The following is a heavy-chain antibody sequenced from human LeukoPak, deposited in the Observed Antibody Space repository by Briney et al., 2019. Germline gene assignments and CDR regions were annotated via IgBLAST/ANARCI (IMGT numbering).Heavy chain of an antibody. CDR2: ISGSGGST. J-gene: IGHJ4*02. D-gene: IGHD2-2*01. CDR1: GFTFSSYG. Sequence: GGSLRLSCAASGFTFSSYGMHWVRQAPGKGLEWVSAISGSGGSTYYADSVKGRFTISRDNSKNTLYLQMNSLRAEDTAVYYCTKGTDVIPLDYWGQGTLVTVSS. V-gene: IGHV3-23*01. CDR3: TKGTDVIPLDY.